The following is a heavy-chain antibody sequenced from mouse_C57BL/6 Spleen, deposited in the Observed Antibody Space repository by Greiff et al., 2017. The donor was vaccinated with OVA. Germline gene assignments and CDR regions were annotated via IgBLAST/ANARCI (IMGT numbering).Heavy chain of an antibody. CDR1: GYAFSSYW. D-gene: IGHD2-4*01. CDR3: ARGRLRGYAMDY. CDR2: IYPGDGDT. J-gene: IGHJ4*01. V-gene: IGHV1-80*01. Sequence: QVQLQQSGAELVKPGASVKISCKASGYAFSSYWMNWVKQRPGKGLEWIGQIYPGDGDTNYNGKFKGKATLTADKSSSTAYMQLSSLTSEDSAVYFCARGRLRGYAMDYWGQGTSVTVSS.